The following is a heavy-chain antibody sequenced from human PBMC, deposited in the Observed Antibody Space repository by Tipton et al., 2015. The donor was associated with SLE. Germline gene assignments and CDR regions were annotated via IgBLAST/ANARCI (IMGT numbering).Heavy chain of an antibody. J-gene: IGHJ3*02. D-gene: IGHD1-26*01. CDR3: ARDPSSGRDAFDI. Sequence: TLSLTCAVSGYSISSGYYWGWIRQPAGKGLEWIGRIYTSGSTNYNPSLKSRVTMSVDTSKNQFSLKLSSVTAADTAVYYCARDPSSGRDAFDIWGQGTMVTVSS. V-gene: IGHV4-61*02. CDR2: IYTSGST. CDR1: GYSISSGYY.